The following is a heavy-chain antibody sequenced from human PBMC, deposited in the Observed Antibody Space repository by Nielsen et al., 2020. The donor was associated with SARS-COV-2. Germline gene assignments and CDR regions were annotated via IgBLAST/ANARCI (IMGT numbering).Heavy chain of an antibody. CDR1: GFTFSNYW. CDR3: AREVAVLAGGFDP. V-gene: IGHV3-7*03. D-gene: IGHD2-15*01. CDR2: IKRDGSEK. Sequence: GGSLRLSCAASGFTFSNYWMSWVRQAPGKGLEWVANIKRDGSEKYYVDSVKGRFTISRDNAKNSLYLQMNSLRAEDTAVYYCAREVAVLAGGFDPWGQGTLVTVS. J-gene: IGHJ5*02.